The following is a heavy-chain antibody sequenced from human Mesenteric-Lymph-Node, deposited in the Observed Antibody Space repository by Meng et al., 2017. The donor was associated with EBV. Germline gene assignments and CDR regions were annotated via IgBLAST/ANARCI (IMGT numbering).Heavy chain of an antibody. D-gene: IGHD3-22*01. Sequence: QVQAQESGPGLGKPAGTLSLTCAVSGGSISSSNWWTWVRQPPGKGLEWIGEIFPTGGTNYNPSLKSRVTISVDKSKNQFSLKLSSVTAADTAVYYCAREGEVGYYESSGYYYWGQGTLVTVSS. J-gene: IGHJ4*02. V-gene: IGHV4-4*02. CDR2: IFPTGGT. CDR3: AREGEVGYYESSGYYY. CDR1: GGSISSSNW.